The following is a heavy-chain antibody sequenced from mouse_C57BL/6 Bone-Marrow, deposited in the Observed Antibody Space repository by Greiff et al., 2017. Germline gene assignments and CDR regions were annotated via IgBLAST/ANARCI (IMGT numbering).Heavy chain of an antibody. J-gene: IGHJ1*03. V-gene: IGHV1-54*01. Sequence: QVQLQQSGAELVRPGTSVKVSCKASGYAFTNYLIEWVKQRPGQGLEWIGVINPGSGGTNYNEKFKGKATLTADKSSSTAYMQLSSLTSEDSAVYFCVISRYFDVWGTGTTVTVSS. CDR1: GYAFTNYL. CDR3: VISRYFDV. D-gene: IGHD1-1*01. CDR2: INPGSGGT.